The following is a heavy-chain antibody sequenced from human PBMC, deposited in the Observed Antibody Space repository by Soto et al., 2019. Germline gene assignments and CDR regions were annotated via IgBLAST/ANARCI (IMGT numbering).Heavy chain of an antibody. CDR2: IYYSGTT. CDR1: GGSMSSYY. D-gene: IGHD4-17*01. CDR3: ARGGTVLNGFDY. Sequence: SETLSLTCTFSGGSMSSYYWSWIRQPPGMGLEWIGYIYYSGTTSYNPSLKSRVTISVDTSKSQFSLQLSSVTPADTAVYYCARGGTVLNGFDYWGQGTLVTVSS. J-gene: IGHJ4*02. V-gene: IGHV4-59*01.